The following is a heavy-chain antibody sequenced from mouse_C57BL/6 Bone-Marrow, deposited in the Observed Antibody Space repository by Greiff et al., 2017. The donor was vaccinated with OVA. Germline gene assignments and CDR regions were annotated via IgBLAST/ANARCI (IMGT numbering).Heavy chain of an antibody. J-gene: IGHJ4*01. CDR2: IWRGGST. CDR1: GFSLTSYG. V-gene: IGHV2-5*01. Sequence: QVQLKESGPGLVQPSQSLSITCTVSGFSLTSYGVHWVRQSPGKGLEWLGVIWRGGSTDYNAAFMSRLSITKDNSKSQVFFKMNSLQADDTAIYYCAMGDYYGSSPLYAMDYWGQGTSVTVSS. CDR3: AMGDYYGSSPLYAMDY. D-gene: IGHD1-1*01.